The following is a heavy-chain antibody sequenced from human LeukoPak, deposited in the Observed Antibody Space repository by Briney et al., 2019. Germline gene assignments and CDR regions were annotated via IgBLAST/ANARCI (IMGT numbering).Heavy chain of an antibody. J-gene: IGHJ5*02. CDR2: INHSGST. CDR1: GGSFSGYY. D-gene: IGHD3-22*01. Sequence: SETLSLTCAVYGGSFSGYYWSWIRQPPGKGLEWIGEINHSGSTNYNPSLKSRVTISVDTSKNQFSLKLSSVTAADTAVYYCARGFGRRMIVVVTWFDPWGQGTLVTVS. CDR3: ARGFGRRMIVVVTWFDP. V-gene: IGHV4-34*01.